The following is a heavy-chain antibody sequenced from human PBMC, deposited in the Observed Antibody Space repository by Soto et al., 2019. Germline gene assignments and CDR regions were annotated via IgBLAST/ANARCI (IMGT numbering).Heavy chain of an antibody. D-gene: IGHD2-2*01. CDR2: IYYSGST. Sequence: QVQLQEAGPGLVKPSQTLSLTCTVSGVSISSGGYYWSCIRQHPGKALEWIGYIYYSGSTYYNPSLKSRVTISVDTSKNQFSLKLSSVTAADTAVYYCARSSTSANYFDYWGQGTLVTVSS. V-gene: IGHV4-31*03. CDR3: ARSSTSANYFDY. J-gene: IGHJ4*02. CDR1: GVSISSGGYY.